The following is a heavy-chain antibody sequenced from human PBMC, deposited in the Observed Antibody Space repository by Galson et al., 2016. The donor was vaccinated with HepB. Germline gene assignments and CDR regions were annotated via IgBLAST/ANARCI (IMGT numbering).Heavy chain of an antibody. Sequence: ETLSLTCAVSGVSIRDNTWWSWVRQPPGKGLEWIGEIYHSGNTNYNPSLRSRVTISVDKSKNQFSLQLSSVTAADTAVYYCARSPRDRGFDYWGQGTLVTVSS. D-gene: IGHD1-14*01. V-gene: IGHV4-4*02. CDR2: IYHSGNT. CDR3: ARSPRDRGFDY. CDR1: GVSIRDNTW. J-gene: IGHJ4*02.